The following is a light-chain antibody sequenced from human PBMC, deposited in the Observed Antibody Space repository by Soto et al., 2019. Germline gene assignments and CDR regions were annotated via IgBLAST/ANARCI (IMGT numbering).Light chain of an antibody. CDR3: QQYGTSPQG. CDR1: QSVASNY. Sequence: EIVLTQSPGTLSLSPGERATLSCRASQSVASNYLAWYQQKPGQAPSLLIYGASSRATGIPDRFSGSGSGTDFTLTISRLEPEDFAVYYCQQYGTSPQGFGPGTKVDIK. V-gene: IGKV3-20*01. CDR2: GAS. J-gene: IGKJ3*01.